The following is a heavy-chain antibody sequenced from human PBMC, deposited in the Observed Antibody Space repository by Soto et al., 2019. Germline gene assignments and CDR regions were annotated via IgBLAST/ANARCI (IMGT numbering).Heavy chain of an antibody. J-gene: IGHJ6*02. V-gene: IGHV5-10-1*01. CDR1: VYSFTSYW. CDR3: ARRSGTTGMDYYYYGMDV. CDR2: IDPSDSYT. Sequence: GESLKISCKGSVYSFTSYWISWVRQMPGKGLEWMGRIDPSDSYTNYSPSFQGHVTISADKSISTAYLQWSSLKASDTAMYYCARRSGTTGMDYYYYGMDVWGQGTTVTVSS. D-gene: IGHD1-7*01.